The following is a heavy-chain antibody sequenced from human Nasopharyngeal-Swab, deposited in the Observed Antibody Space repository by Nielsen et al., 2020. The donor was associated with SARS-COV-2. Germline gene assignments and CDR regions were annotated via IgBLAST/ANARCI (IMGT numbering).Heavy chain of an antibody. CDR3: ARGPYSSGYPYYYYYMDV. D-gene: IGHD3-22*01. Sequence: WIRQPPGKGLEWIGYIYYSGSTYYSPSLKSRVTISVDTSKNQFSLKLSSVTAADTAVYYCARGPYSSGYPYYYYYMDVWGKGTTVTVSS. V-gene: IGHV4-30-4*07. J-gene: IGHJ6*03. CDR2: IYYSGST.